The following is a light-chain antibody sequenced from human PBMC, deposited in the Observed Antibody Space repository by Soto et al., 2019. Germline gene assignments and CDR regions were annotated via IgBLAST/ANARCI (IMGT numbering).Light chain of an antibody. J-gene: IGLJ1*01. CDR3: SSWTSGATYV. Sequence: QSVLTQPASVSGSPGQSITISCAGTSSDVGAYNYVSWYQHHPGKAPKLMIYDVNNRPSGDSNRFSGSKSGNTASLTISGLQAEDEADYYCSSWTSGATYVFGSGPKVT. CDR2: DVN. V-gene: IGLV2-14*03. CDR1: SSDVGAYNY.